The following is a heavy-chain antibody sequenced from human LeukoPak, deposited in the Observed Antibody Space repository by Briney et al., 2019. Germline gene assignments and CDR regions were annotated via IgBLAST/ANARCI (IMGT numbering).Heavy chain of an antibody. V-gene: IGHV4-59*01. CDR1: GGSISNYY. D-gene: IGHD3-16*01. CDR2: ISYSGSS. Sequence: SETLSLTCTVSGGSISNYYWSWIRQPPGKGLEWIGYISYSGSSNYNPSLKSRVTISVDTSKKQFSLKLRSVTTADTAVYYCARALLRPWFDPWGQGTLVTVSS. J-gene: IGHJ5*02. CDR3: ARALLRPWFDP.